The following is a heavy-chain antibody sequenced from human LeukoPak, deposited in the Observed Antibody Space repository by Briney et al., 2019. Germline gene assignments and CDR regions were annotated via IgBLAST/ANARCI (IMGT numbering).Heavy chain of an antibody. J-gene: IGHJ4*02. CDR2: IYNDGSTT. CDR1: GFMFSKSW. Sequence: GGSLRLSCAASGFMFSKSWMHWVRQVPGKGLVWVARIYNDGSTTNYADSVKGRFTISRDNSKNTLYLQMNSLRAEDTAVYYCARVGLQYDLWSGHDFFDYWGQGTLVTVSS. CDR3: ARVGLQYDLWSGHDFFDY. D-gene: IGHD3-3*01. V-gene: IGHV3-74*01.